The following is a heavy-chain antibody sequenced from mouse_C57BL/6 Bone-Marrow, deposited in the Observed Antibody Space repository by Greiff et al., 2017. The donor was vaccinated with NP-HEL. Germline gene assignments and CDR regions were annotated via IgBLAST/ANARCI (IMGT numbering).Heavy chain of an antibody. CDR3: ARDLSNWDQAWFAY. CDR1: GFTFSSYA. V-gene: IGHV5-4*01. Sequence: EVQGVESGGGLVKPGGSLKLSCAASGFTFSSYAMSWVRQTPEKRLEWVATISDGGSYTYYPDNVKGRFTISRDNAKNNLYLQMSHLKSEDTAMYYCARDLSNWDQAWFAYWGQGTLVTVSA. CDR2: ISDGGSYT. J-gene: IGHJ3*01. D-gene: IGHD4-1*02.